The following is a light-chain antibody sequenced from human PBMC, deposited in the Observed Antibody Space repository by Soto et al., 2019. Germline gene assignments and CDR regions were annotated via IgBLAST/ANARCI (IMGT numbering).Light chain of an antibody. Sequence: DIQMTQSPSSLSASVGGRVTITCRASQGIGNNLAWYQQKPGKVPKVLIYTASTLHSGVPSRFSGSGSGTDFTLTINSLQPEDVATYFCQKYDSVPWSFGQGTRVEI. V-gene: IGKV1-27*01. J-gene: IGKJ1*01. CDR1: QGIGNN. CDR3: QKYDSVPWS. CDR2: TAS.